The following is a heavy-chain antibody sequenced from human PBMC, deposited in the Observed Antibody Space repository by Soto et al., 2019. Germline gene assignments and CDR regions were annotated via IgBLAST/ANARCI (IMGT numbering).Heavy chain of an antibody. V-gene: IGHV1-58*01. CDR3: AAEGSYSSSWYPTGYYYGMDV. Sequence: SVKVSCKASGYSFTNNDVSWVRQATGQRLEWIGWIVVGSGNTNYAQKFQERVTITRDMSTSTAYMELSSLRSEDTAVYYCAAEGSYSSSWYPTGYYYGMDVWGQGTTVTVSS. CDR2: IVVGSGNT. CDR1: GYSFTNND. D-gene: IGHD6-13*01. J-gene: IGHJ6*02.